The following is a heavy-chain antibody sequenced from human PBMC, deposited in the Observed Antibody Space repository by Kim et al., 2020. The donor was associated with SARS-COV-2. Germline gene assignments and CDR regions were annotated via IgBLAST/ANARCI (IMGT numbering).Heavy chain of an antibody. J-gene: IGHJ6*02. Sequence: SVKVSCKASGGTFSSYAISWVRQAPGQGLEWMGGIIPIFGTANYAQKFQGRVTITADKSTSTAYMELSSLRSEDTAVYYCARGADTAMVSGGYYYGMDVWGQGTTVTVSS. CDR3: ARGADTAMVSGGYYYGMDV. D-gene: IGHD5-18*01. CDR1: GGTFSSYA. CDR2: IIPIFGTA. V-gene: IGHV1-69*06.